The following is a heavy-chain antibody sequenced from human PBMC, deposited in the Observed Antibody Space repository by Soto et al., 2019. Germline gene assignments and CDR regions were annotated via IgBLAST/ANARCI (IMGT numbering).Heavy chain of an antibody. D-gene: IGHD3-9*01. CDR2: ISYDGSNK. CDR3: ATLDYDILTGYYTSYDAFDI. J-gene: IGHJ3*02. CDR1: GFTFSSYG. Sequence: QPGGSLRLSCAASGFTFSSYGMHWVRQAPGKGLEGVAVISYDGSNKYYADSVKGRFTISRDNSKNTLYLQMNSLGAEDTAVYYCATLDYDILTGYYTSYDAFDIWGQGTMVTVSS. V-gene: IGHV3-30*03.